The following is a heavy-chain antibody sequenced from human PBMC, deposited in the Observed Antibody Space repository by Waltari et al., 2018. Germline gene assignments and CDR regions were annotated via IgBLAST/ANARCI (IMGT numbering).Heavy chain of an antibody. CDR1: GYSISSGYY. V-gene: IGHV4-38-2*01. CDR2: ICQSVGN. J-gene: IGHJ3*02. CDR3: AGEQPLVAFDI. Sequence: QVQLQESCPGLVKPSETLSLTCAVSGYSISSGYYWGWIRQPPVKGLGWVGSICQSVGNYDKPSIKNRVTRSGDTSKHQCSLRLGSVTAADTAVYYCAGEQPLVAFDIWGQGTMVTVSS. D-gene: IGHD6-13*01.